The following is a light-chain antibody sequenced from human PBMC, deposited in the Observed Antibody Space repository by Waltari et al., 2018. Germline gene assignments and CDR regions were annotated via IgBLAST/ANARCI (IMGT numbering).Light chain of an antibody. Sequence: SSELTQDPAVSVALGQTVRITCQGDSLRSYYASSYQQKPGQAPVLVIYGKNNRPSGIPDRFSGSSSGNTASLTITGAQAEDEADYYCNSRDSSGNHPVVFGGGTKLTVL. V-gene: IGLV3-19*01. CDR1: SLRSYY. J-gene: IGLJ2*01. CDR3: NSRDSSGNHPVV. CDR2: GKN.